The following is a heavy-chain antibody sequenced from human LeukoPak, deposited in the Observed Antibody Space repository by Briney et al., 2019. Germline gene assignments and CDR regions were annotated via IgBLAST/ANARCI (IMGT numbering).Heavy chain of an antibody. V-gene: IGHV1-69*04. CDR3: ARERRDSNYFDY. Sequence: SVKVSCKASGGTFSSYAISWVRQAPGQGLEWMGRITPILGIANYAQKFQGRVTITADKSTSTAYMELSSLRSEDTAVYYCARERRDSNYFDYWGQGTLVTVSS. D-gene: IGHD2-15*01. CDR2: ITPILGIA. J-gene: IGHJ4*02. CDR1: GGTFSSYA.